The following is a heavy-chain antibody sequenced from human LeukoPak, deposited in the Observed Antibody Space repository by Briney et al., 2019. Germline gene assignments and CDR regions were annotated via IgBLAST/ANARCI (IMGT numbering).Heavy chain of an antibody. V-gene: IGHV4-39*01. CDR2: IYYSGST. CDR3: ARQRYYYDSSGYYFFDY. J-gene: IGHJ4*02. Sequence: SETLSLTCTVSGGSISSSSYYWGWIRQPPGKGLEWIGSIYYSGSTYYNPSLKSRVTISVDTSKNQFSLKLSSVTAADTAVYYCARQRYYYDSSGYYFFDYWAREPWSPSPQ. CDR1: GGSISSSSYY. D-gene: IGHD3-22*01.